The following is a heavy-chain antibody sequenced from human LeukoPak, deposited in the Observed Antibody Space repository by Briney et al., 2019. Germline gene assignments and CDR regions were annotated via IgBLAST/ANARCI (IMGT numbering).Heavy chain of an antibody. CDR1: GGTFSSYA. J-gene: IGHJ5*02. D-gene: IGHD3-10*01. CDR3: ARDYQGVTVGFDP. Sequence: SVKVSCKASGGTFSSYAISWVRQAPGQGLEWMGGIIPILGTANYAQKFQGRVTITADKSTSTAYMELSSLRSEDTAVYYCARDYQGVTVGFDPWGQGTLVTVSS. CDR2: IIPILGTA. V-gene: IGHV1-69*06.